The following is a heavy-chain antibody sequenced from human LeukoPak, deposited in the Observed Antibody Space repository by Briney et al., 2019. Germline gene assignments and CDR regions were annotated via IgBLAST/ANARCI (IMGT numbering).Heavy chain of an antibody. J-gene: IGHJ4*02. CDR2: ISDSGGNT. Sequence: GGSLRLSCVASGFTFRNYAMSWVRQAPGKGLEWVSTISDSGGNTYYADSVRGRFTISRDNSKNTLSLQMNSLRVEDTALYYCAKDLGALTYGEGFWGQGTLVTVSS. D-gene: IGHD3-16*01. V-gene: IGHV3-23*01. CDR1: GFTFRNYA. CDR3: AKDLGALTYGEGF.